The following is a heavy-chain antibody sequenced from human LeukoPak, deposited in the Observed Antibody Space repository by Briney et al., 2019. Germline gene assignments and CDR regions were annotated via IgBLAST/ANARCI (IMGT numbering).Heavy chain of an antibody. CDR1: GFTFSTYS. D-gene: IGHD5-18*01. J-gene: IGHJ3*02. CDR2: ISSSSSYI. CDR3: VRDSRLDTIMVSFDM. V-gene: IGHV3-21*01. Sequence: GGSLRLSCAASGFTFSTYSMNWVRQAPGKGLEWVSSISSSSSYIHSADSVKGRFTISRDNAKNSLYLQMNGLRAEDTAVYYCVRDSRLDTIMVSFDMWGQGTMVTVSS.